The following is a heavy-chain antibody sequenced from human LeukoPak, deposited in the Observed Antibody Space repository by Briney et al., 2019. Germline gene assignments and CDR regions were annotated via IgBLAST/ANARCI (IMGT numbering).Heavy chain of an antibody. CDR1: GFIFNKHA. D-gene: IGHD6-6*01. J-gene: IGHJ3*01. CDR2: INSDGSEG. Sequence: PGGSLRLSCAASGFIFNKHAMSWSRQAPGKGLEWVASINSDGSEGYYADVVKGRFTISRDNAKNSLYLQINSLRAEDTAVYYCARSSYSSSSSVWDQGTMVTVSS. V-gene: IGHV3-7*03. CDR3: ARSSYSSSSSV.